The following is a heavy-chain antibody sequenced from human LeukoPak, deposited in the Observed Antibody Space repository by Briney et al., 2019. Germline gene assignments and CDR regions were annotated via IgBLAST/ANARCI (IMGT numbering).Heavy chain of an antibody. CDR2: ISSSSSYI. V-gene: IGHV3-21*01. D-gene: IGHD6-19*01. CDR1: GFTFSDYS. CDR3: ARGHSSGWRISTRPLHY. J-gene: IGHJ4*02. Sequence: GESLRLSCAASGFTFSDYSMNWVRQAPGKGLEWVSSISSSSSYIFYADSVRGRFSISRDNAKNSLYLQMNSLRAEDTAVYYCARGHSSGWRISTRPLHYWGQGTLVTVSS.